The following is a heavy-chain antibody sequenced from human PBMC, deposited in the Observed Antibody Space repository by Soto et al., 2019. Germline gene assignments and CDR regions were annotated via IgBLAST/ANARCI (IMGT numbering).Heavy chain of an antibody. D-gene: IGHD2-2*01. CDR1: GFTFSNAW. CDR2: IKSKTDGGTT. Sequence: PGGSLRLSCAASGFTFSNAWMSWVRQAPGKGLEWVGRIKSKTDGGTTDYAAPVKGRFTTTRDDSKNTLYLQMNSLKTEDTAVYYCTTGGTSRYCSSTSCVRFDPWGQGTLVTVSS. V-gene: IGHV3-15*01. CDR3: TTGGTSRYCSSTSCVRFDP. J-gene: IGHJ5*02.